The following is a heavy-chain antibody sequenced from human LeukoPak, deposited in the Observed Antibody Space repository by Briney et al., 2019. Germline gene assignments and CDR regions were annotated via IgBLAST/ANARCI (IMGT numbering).Heavy chain of an antibody. Sequence: GGSLRLSCAASGFTFSSYSMNWVRQAPGKGLEWVPSISSSSSYIYYADSVKGRFTISRDNAKNSLYLQMNSLRAEDTAVYYCARGGHKKDIVVVPAADAFDIWGQGTMVTVSS. CDR1: GFTFSSYS. V-gene: IGHV3-21*01. CDR2: ISSSSSYI. D-gene: IGHD2-2*01. CDR3: ARGGHKKDIVVVPAADAFDI. J-gene: IGHJ3*02.